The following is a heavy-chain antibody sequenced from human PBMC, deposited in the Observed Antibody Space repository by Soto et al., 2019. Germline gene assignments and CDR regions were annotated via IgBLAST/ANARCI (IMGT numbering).Heavy chain of an antibody. V-gene: IGHV3-30*18. D-gene: IGHD6-19*01. Sequence: QVQLVESGGGVVQPGRSLRLSCAASGFTFSSYGMHWVRQAPGKGLEWVAVISYDGRNKYYADSVKGRFTISRDNSKNTLYLQRNRLRAEDTAVYYCAKDLGVAGTFDYWGQGTLVTVAS. CDR3: AKDLGVAGTFDY. J-gene: IGHJ4*02. CDR1: GFTFSSYG. CDR2: ISYDGRNK.